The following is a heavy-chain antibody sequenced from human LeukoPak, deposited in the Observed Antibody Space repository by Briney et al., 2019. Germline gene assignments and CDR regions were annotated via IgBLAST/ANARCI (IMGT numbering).Heavy chain of an antibody. Sequence: GGSLRLSCAASGFTLSSFWMHWVRQAPGKGLEWVSGINWNGGSTGYADSVKGRFTISRDNAKNSLYLQMNSLRAEDTAVYYCARAAGDSSGYYHESYYFDYWGQGTLVTVSS. CDR3: ARAAGDSSGYYHESYYFDY. J-gene: IGHJ4*02. D-gene: IGHD3-22*01. CDR1: GFTLSSFW. CDR2: INWNGGST. V-gene: IGHV3-20*04.